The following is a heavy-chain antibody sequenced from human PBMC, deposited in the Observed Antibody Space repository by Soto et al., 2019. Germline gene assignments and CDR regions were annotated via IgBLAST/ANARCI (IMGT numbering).Heavy chain of an antibody. Sequence: GGSLRLACAASGFTFSSYAMSWVRQAPGKGLEWVSAISGSGGSTYYADSVKGRFTMSRDNSKNTMSLQMISLRAEDTAVYYCTKDLGSTGTNGDDYYGMDVWGQGTTVTVPS. CDR3: TKDLGSTGTNGDDYYGMDV. D-gene: IGHD1-7*01. V-gene: IGHV3-23*01. CDR2: ISGSGGST. J-gene: IGHJ6*02. CDR1: GFTFSSYA.